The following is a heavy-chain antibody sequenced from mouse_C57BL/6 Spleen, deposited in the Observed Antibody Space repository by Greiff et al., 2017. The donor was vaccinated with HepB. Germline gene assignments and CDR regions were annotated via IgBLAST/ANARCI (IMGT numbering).Heavy chain of an antibody. CDR3: ARDQGLRRGYFDV. D-gene: IGHD2-4*01. J-gene: IGHJ1*03. V-gene: IGHV5-16*01. CDR1: GFTFSDYY. CDR2: INYDGSST. Sequence: EVQLVESEGGLVQPGSSMKLSCTASGFTFSDYYMAWVRQVPEKGLEWVANINYDGSSTYYLDSLKSRFIISRDNAKNILYLQMSSLKSEDTATYYCARDQGLRRGYFDVWGTGTTVTVSS.